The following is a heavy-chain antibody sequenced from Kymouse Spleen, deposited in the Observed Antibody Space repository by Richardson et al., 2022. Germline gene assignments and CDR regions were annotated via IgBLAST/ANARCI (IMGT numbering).Heavy chain of an antibody. D-gene: IGHD3-10*01. V-gene: IGHV3-23*04. CDR2: ISGSGGST. CDR1: GFTFSSYA. CDR3: AKDSDYYGSGSYDYYYYYGMDV. J-gene: IGHJ6*02. Sequence: EVQLVESGGGLVQPGGSLRLSCAASGFTFSSYAMSWVRQAPGKGLEWVSAISGSGGSTYYADSVKGRFTISRDNSKNTLYLQMNSLRAEDTAVYYCAKDSDYYGSGSYDYYYYYGMDVWGQGTTVTVSS.